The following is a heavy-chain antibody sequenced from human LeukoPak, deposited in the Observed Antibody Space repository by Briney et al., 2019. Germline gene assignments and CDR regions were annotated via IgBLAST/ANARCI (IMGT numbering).Heavy chain of an antibody. Sequence: SETLSLTCTVSGYSISSGYYRGWIRQPPGKGLEWTGSIDHSGSTYYNPSLKSRITISVDTSKNQFSLKLSSVTAADTAVYYCARETPASGSYYIDYWGQGTLVTVSA. CDR2: IDHSGST. CDR3: ARETPASGSYYIDY. V-gene: IGHV4-38-2*02. D-gene: IGHD1-26*01. J-gene: IGHJ4*02. CDR1: GYSISSGYY.